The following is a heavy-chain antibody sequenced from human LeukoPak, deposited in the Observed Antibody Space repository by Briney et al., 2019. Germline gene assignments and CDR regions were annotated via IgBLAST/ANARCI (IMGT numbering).Heavy chain of an antibody. CDR1: RFTFSSYW. V-gene: IGHV3-7*01. CDR3: AREAHSSSWYFYYAMDV. Sequence: HPGGSLRLSCAASRFTFSSYWMSWVRQAPEKGLEWVANIKEDGSEKYYVDSVKGRFTISRDNAKNSLYLQMNSLRAEDTAVYYCAREAHSSSWYFYYAMDVWGQGTTVTVSS. D-gene: IGHD6-13*01. J-gene: IGHJ6*02. CDR2: IKEDGSEK.